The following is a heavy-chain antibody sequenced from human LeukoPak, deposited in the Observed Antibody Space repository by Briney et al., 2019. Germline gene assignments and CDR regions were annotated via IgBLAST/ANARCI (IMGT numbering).Heavy chain of an antibody. CDR2: IYHSGTT. CDR3: ARLAVLDFYYFDY. V-gene: IGHV4-38-2*01. Sequence: PSETLSLTCAVSGYSISSGYFWGWIRQPPGKGLEWIGSIYHSGTTYYNPSLKSRVTISVDTSKNQFPLKVSSVTAADTAVYYCARLAVLDFYYFDYWGQGTLVTVS. J-gene: IGHJ4*02. CDR1: GYSISSGYF. D-gene: IGHD6-19*01.